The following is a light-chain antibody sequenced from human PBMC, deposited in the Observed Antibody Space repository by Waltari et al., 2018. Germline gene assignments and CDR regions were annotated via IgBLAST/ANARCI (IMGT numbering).Light chain of an antibody. CDR1: QRLSDTH. CDR3: QQFGMSPS. CDR2: GAS. V-gene: IGKV3-20*01. J-gene: IGKJ5*01. Sequence: EIVLTQSPATLSLSPADRATLSCRASQRLSDTHLAWYQQKPGQAPRLLIYGASNRATGIPDRFSGSGSGTDFTLSISRLEPEDFAVYFCQQFGMSPSFGQGTRLEMK.